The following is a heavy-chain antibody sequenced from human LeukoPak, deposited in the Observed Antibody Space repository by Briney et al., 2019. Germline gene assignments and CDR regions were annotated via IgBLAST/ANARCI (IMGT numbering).Heavy chain of an antibody. CDR1: GGSFSGYY. J-gene: IGHJ5*02. Sequence: PSETLSLTCAVYGGSFSGYYWSWIRQPPGKGLEWIGEINHSGSTNYNPSLKSRVTISVDTSKNQFSLKLSSMTAADTAVYYCARGLRNSSSWYVRWFDPWGQGTLVTVSS. D-gene: IGHD6-13*01. CDR2: INHSGST. CDR3: ARGLRNSSSWYVRWFDP. V-gene: IGHV4-34*01.